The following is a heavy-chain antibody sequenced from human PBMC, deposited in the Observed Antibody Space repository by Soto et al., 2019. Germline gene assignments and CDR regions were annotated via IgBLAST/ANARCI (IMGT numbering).Heavy chain of an antibody. Sequence: QVQLVQSGAEVKKPGASVKVSCKASGYTFTSYAMHWVRQAPGQRLDWMGWINAGNGNTKYSQKFQGRVTITRDTSARTAYMELSSLTAEYTAVYYCARADYYYLDYWGQGTLVTVSS. CDR2: INAGNGNT. CDR1: GYTFTSYA. D-gene: IGHD3-10*01. J-gene: IGHJ4*02. V-gene: IGHV1-3*01. CDR3: ARADYYYLDY.